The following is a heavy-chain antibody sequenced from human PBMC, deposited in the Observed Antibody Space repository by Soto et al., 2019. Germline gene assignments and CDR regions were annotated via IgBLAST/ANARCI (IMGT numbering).Heavy chain of an antibody. CDR1: GFTFSSYA. CDR3: AREIVVARGASYFDY. J-gene: IGHJ4*02. Sequence: GGSLRLSCAASGFTFSSYAMSWVRQAPGKGLEYVSAISSNGGSTYYADSVKGRFTISRDNAKNSLYLQMNSLRAEDTAVYYCAREIVVARGASYFDYWGPGTLVTVSS. D-gene: IGHD2-2*01. V-gene: IGHV3-64*04. CDR2: ISSNGGST.